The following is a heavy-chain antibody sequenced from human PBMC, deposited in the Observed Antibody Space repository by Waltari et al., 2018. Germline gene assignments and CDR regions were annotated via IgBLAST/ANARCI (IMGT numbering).Heavy chain of an antibody. CDR3: ARETSYCTSTSCYWFDY. V-gene: IGHV3-48*01. J-gene: IGHJ4*02. CDR2: ISSSSSTI. D-gene: IGHD2-2*01. CDR1: GFTFSTYS. Sequence: DVQLVESGGGLVQTGGSLRLSCTASGFTFSTYSMNWVRQAPGKGLEWVSYISSSSSTIYYADSVKGRFTISRDNAKNSLYLQMNSLRAEDTAVYYCARETSYCTSTSCYWFDYWGQGTLVTVSS.